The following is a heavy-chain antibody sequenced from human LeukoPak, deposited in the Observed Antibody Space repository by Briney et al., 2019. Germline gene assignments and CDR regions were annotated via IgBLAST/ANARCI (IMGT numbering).Heavy chain of an antibody. D-gene: IGHD3-10*01. V-gene: IGHV3-30-3*01. CDR3: ASGYDYGSGDFYYGMDG. CDR1: GFTFSSYA. CDR2: ISYDGSNK. Sequence: GRSLRLSCAASGFTFSSYAMRWVRQAPGKGLEWVAVISYDGSNKYYADSVKGRFTISRDNSKNTLYLQMNSLRAEDTAVYYCASGYDYGSGDFYYGMDGWGQGTTVTVSS. J-gene: IGHJ6*02.